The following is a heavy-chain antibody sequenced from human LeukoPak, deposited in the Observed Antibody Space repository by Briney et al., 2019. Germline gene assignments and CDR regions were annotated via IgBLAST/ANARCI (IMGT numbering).Heavy chain of an antibody. V-gene: IGHV1-2*02. CDR3: ARESRDLGYDSSGYPDY. CDR1: GYTFTGYY. Sequence: ASVKVSCKASGYTFTGYYMHWVRQAPGQGLEWMGWINPNSGGTNYAQKFQGRVTMTRDTSISTAYMELSRLRSDDTAVYYCARESRDLGYDSSGYPDYWGQGTLVTVSS. J-gene: IGHJ4*02. CDR2: INPNSGGT. D-gene: IGHD3-22*01.